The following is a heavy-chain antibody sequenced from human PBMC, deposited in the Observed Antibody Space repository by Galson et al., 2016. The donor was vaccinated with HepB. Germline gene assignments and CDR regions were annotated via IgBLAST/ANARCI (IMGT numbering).Heavy chain of an antibody. CDR2: VFYTGST. CDR3: AREDYFHYGVDV. V-gene: IGHV4-4*02. J-gene: IGHJ6*02. Sequence: SETLSLTCAVSGGSITSNHWWTWVRQPPGKGLEWIGKVFYTGSTDSHPSLKSRVTISLDRSQNQFSLKLTSVTAADTAVYYCAREDYFHYGVDVWGQGTTVTVS. CDR1: GGSITSNHW.